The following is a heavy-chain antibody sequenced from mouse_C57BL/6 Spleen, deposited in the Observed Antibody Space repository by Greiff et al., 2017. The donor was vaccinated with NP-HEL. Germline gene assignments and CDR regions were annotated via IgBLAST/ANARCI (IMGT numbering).Heavy chain of an antibody. CDR2: IYPGSGNT. V-gene: IGHV1-66*01. CDR1: GYSFTSYY. J-gene: IGHJ3*01. CDR3: AYHSNRGFAY. Sequence: SGPELVKPGASVKISCKASGYSFTSYYIHWVKQRPGQGLEWIGWIYPGSGNTKYNEKFKGKATLTADTSSSTAYMQLSSLTSEDSAVYYCAYHSNRGFAYWGQGTLVTVSA. D-gene: IGHD2-5*01.